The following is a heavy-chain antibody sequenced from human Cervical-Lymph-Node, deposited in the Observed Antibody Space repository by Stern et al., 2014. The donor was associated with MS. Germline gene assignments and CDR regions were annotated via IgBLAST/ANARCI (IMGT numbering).Heavy chain of an antibody. Sequence: QLVQSGPEVKKPGTSVKVSCKASGFTFTSSAVQWVRQARGQRLEWIGWIVVVSGNTNYAQKFQERVTITRDMSTSTAYMELSSLRSEDTAVYYCAARSIAARRWFDPWGQGTLVTVSS. J-gene: IGHJ5*02. V-gene: IGHV1-58*01. D-gene: IGHD6-6*01. CDR3: AARSIAARRWFDP. CDR2: IVVVSGNT. CDR1: GFTFTSSA.